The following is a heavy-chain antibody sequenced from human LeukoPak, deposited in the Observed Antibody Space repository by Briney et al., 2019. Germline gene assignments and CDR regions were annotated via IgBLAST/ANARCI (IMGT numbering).Heavy chain of an antibody. CDR3: ARWAVTTYYYMDV. J-gene: IGHJ6*03. D-gene: IGHD4-17*01. Sequence: SVKVSCTASGGTFSSYAISWVRQAPGQGLEWMGGIIPIFGTANYAQKFQGRVTITADKSTSTAYMELSSLRSEDTAVYYCARWAVTTYYYMDVWGKGTTVTVSS. V-gene: IGHV1-69*06. CDR2: IIPIFGTA. CDR1: GGTFSSYA.